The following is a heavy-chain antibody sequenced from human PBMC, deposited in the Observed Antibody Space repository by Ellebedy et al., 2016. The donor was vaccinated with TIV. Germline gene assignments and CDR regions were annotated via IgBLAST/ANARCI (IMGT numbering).Heavy chain of an antibody. V-gene: IGHV3-64*01. D-gene: IGHD3-10*01. CDR2: ISSNGGST. Sequence: GESLKISCAASGFTFSSYAMHWVRQAPGKGLEYVSAISSNGGSTYYANSVKGRFTISRDNDKNSLYLQMNSLRDEDTALYYCARKLYGSGTYYIDYWGQGTLVTVSS. J-gene: IGHJ4*02. CDR3: ARKLYGSGTYYIDY. CDR1: GFTFSSYA.